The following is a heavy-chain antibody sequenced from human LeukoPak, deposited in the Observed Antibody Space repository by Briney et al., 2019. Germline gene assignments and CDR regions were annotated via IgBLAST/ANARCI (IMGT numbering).Heavy chain of an antibody. Sequence: LGESLKISCKGSGYSFTSYWIGWVRQMPGKGLEWMGIIYPGDSDTRYSPSFQGQVTISADKSISTAYLQWSSLKASDTAMYYCARQRYSSSPAYYYYMDVWGKGTTVTVSS. J-gene: IGHJ6*03. V-gene: IGHV5-51*01. CDR2: IYPGDSDT. CDR1: GYSFTSYW. D-gene: IGHD6-6*01. CDR3: ARQRYSSSPAYYYYMDV.